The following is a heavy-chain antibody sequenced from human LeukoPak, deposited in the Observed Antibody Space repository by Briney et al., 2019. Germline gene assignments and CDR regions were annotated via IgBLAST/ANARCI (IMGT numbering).Heavy chain of an antibody. J-gene: IGHJ4*02. Sequence: GGSLRLSCAAFGFTFSSYALSWVRQAPGKGLEWVSYISSSGSTIYYADSVKGRFTISRDNAKNSLYLQMNSLRAEDTAVYYCAREKGYFDYWGQGTLVTVSS. CDR1: GFTFSSYA. V-gene: IGHV3-48*03. CDR3: AREKGYFDY. CDR2: ISSSGSTI.